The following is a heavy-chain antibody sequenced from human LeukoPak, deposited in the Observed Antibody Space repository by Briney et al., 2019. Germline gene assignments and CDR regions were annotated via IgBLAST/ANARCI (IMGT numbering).Heavy chain of an antibody. V-gene: IGHV4-39*01. J-gene: IGHJ4*02. CDR2: IYYSGST. D-gene: IGHD5-24*01. Sequence: SETLSLTCTVSGGSISSSSYYWGWIRQPPGKGLEWIGSIYYSGSTYYNPSLKSRVTISVDTSKNQFSLKLSSVTAADTAVYYCARLGGWLQFDFWGQGTLVTVSS. CDR3: ARLGGWLQFDF. CDR1: GGSISSSSYY.